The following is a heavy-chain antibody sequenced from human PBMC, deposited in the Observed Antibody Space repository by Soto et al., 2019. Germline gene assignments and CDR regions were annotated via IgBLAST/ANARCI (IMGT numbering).Heavy chain of an antibody. CDR1: GFTFSSYA. CDR3: ARDRTGEVRRYYYYGMDV. J-gene: IGHJ6*02. CDR2: ISYDGSNK. Sequence: QVQLVESGGGVVQPGRSLRLSCAASGFTFSSYAMHWVRQAPGKGLEWVAVISYDGSNKYYADSVKGRFTISRDNSKNTLYLQMNSLRAEDTAVYYCARDRTGEVRRYYYYGMDVWGQGTTVTDSS. V-gene: IGHV3-30-3*01. D-gene: IGHD1-26*01.